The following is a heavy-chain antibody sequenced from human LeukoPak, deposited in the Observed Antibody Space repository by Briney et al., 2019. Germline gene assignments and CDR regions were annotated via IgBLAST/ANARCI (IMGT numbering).Heavy chain of an antibody. CDR2: VWSDEINK. Sequence: PGGSLRLSCAASGFTFSNYAMNWVRQAPGKGLEWVAVVWSDEINKYYADSVRGRFTISRDNSKNTLYLQMNSLRAEDTAVYYCARDIHAFDIWGQGTMVTVPS. CDR3: ARDIHAFDI. CDR1: GFTFSNYA. D-gene: IGHD2-21*01. V-gene: IGHV3-33*01. J-gene: IGHJ3*02.